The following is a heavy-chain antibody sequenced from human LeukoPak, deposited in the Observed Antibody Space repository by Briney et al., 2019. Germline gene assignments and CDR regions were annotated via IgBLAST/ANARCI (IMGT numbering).Heavy chain of an antibody. CDR2: INHSGST. CDR1: GGSFSGYY. Sequence: PSETLSLTCAVYGGSFSGYYWSWIRQPPGKGLEWIGEINHSGSTNYNPSLKSRVTISVDTSKNQFSLKLSSVTAADTAVYYCARTRRLRSGMHYYYYGMDVWGQGTTVTVSS. J-gene: IGHJ6*02. CDR3: ARTRRLRSGMHYYYYGMDV. D-gene: IGHD4-17*01. V-gene: IGHV4-34*01.